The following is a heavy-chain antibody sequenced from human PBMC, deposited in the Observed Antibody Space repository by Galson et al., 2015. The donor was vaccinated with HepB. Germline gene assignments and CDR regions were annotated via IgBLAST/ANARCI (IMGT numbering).Heavy chain of an antibody. CDR1: GFTFSSYA. CDR2: ISGSGGST. D-gene: IGHD6-19*01. J-gene: IGHJ4*02. V-gene: IGHV3-23*01. Sequence: SLRLSCAASGFTFSSYAMSWVRQAPGKGLEWVSAISGSGGSTYYADSVKGRFTISRDNSKNTLYLQMNSLRAEDTAVYYCAKDLRLVEGSDYWGQGTLVTVSS. CDR3: AKDLRLVEGSDY.